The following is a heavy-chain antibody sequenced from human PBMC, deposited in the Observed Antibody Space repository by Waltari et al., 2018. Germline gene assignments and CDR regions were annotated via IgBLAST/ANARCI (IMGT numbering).Heavy chain of an antibody. V-gene: IGHV3-33*01. CDR3: ARAGITFGGVIVPFDY. D-gene: IGHD3-16*02. Sequence: QVQLVASGGGVVQPGRSLRLSCAASVFPFSSYGMHCVRQAPGKGLEWVAVIGDDGSKKYYADSVKGGFNISRDNSKNTLYLQMNSLRAEDTAVYYGARAGITFGGVIVPFDYWGQGTLVTVSS. CDR1: VFPFSSYG. J-gene: IGHJ4*02. CDR2: IGDDGSKK.